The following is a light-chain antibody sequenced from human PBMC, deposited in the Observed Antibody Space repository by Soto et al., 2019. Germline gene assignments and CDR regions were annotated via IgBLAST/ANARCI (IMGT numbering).Light chain of an antibody. CDR3: CSYTSSSNWV. CDR1: SSDVGGYNY. J-gene: IGLJ3*02. CDR2: GVN. V-gene: IGLV2-14*01. Sequence: QSALTQPASVSGSPGQSITISCTGTSSDVGGYNYVSWYQQHPGKASKLMIYGVNNRPSGVSNRFSGSKSGNTASLTISGLQAEDEAYYSCCSYTSSSNWVFGGGTKLTVL.